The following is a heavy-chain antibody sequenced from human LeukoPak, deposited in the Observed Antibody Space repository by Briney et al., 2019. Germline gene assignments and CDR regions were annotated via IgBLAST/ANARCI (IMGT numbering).Heavy chain of an antibody. D-gene: IGHD5/OR15-5a*01. J-gene: IGHJ6*03. CDR1: GFIFSSYS. V-gene: IGHV3-21*01. CDR2: ISASSSYI. CDR3: ARDLRQYYYYMDV. Sequence: GGSLRLSCAASGFIFSSYSMNWVRQAPGKGLEWVSFISASSSYIYYADSVKGRFTISRDNAKNSLYLQMNSLRAEDTAVYYCARDLRQYYYYMDVWGKGTTVTVSS.